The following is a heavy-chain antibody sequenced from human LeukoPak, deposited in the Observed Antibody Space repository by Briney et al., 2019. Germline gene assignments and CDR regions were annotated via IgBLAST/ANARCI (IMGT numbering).Heavy chain of an antibody. J-gene: IGHJ6*03. CDR1: GGTFSSYA. CDR2: IIPIFGTA. CDR3: ARVSGSEKTYYYYYMDV. V-gene: IGHV1-69*13. D-gene: IGHD3-10*01. Sequence: GASVKVSCKASGGTFSSYAISWVRQAPGQGLEWMGGIIPIFGTANYAQKFQGRATITADESTSTAYMELSSLRSEDTAVYYCARVSGSEKTYYYYYMDVWGKGTTVTVSS.